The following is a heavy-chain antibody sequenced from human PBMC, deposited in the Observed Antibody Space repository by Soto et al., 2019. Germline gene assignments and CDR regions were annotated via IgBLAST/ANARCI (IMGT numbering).Heavy chain of an antibody. D-gene: IGHD5-18*01. Sequence: QVQLVESGGGVVQPGRSLRLSCAASGFTFSSYAMHWVRQAPGKGLERVAVISYDGSNKYYADSVKGRFTTSRDNSKNSLYLQMNSLRAEDTAVYYCARDLQGYSYGRNYYYYGMDVWGQGTTVTVSS. V-gene: IGHV3-30-3*01. J-gene: IGHJ6*02. CDR2: ISYDGSNK. CDR3: ARDLQGYSYGRNYYYYGMDV. CDR1: GFTFSSYA.